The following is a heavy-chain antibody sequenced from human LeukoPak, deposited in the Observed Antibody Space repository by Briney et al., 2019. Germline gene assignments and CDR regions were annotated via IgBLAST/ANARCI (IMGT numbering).Heavy chain of an antibody. CDR3: ARGPYSSSPGGVVAFDI. D-gene: IGHD6-6*01. CDR2: IYSGGST. J-gene: IGHJ3*02. Sequence: GGSLILSCAASGFTVSSNYMSWVPQAPGKGLEWVSVIYSGGSTYYADSVRGRFTISRHNSKNTLYLQMNSLRAEDTAVYYCARGPYSSSPGGVVAFDIWGQGTMVTVSS. CDR1: GFTVSSNY. V-gene: IGHV3-53*04.